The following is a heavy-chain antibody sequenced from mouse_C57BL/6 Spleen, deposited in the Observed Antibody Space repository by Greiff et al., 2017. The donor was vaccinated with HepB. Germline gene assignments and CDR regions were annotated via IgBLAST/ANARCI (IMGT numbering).Heavy chain of an antibody. CDR1: GFNFKDYY. CDR3: TTNYYGSSYWFAY. V-gene: IGHV14-1*01. Sequence: EVQLQESGAELVRPGASVKLSCTASGFNFKDYYMHWVKQRPEQGLEWIGRIDPEDGDTEYAPKFQGKATMTADTSSNTAYLQLSSLTSEDTAVYYGTTNYYGSSYWFAYWGQGTLVTVSA. D-gene: IGHD1-1*01. J-gene: IGHJ3*01. CDR2: IDPEDGDT.